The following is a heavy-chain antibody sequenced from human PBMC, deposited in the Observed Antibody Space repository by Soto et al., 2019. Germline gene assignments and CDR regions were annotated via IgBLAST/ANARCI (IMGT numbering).Heavy chain of an antibody. CDR1: GFTFSDAS. D-gene: IGHD1-26*01. CDR3: TTDSRTTLPEIRFDY. Sequence: PGGSLRLSCAASGFTFSDASMNWVRQVPGKGLEWVGRVKSKTDGGSSDYAAPVKGRFAVSRDDSKNIVYLQMNSLKIEDTGVYYCTTDSRTTLPEIRFDYWGHGTQVTVSS. CDR2: VKSKTDGGSS. J-gene: IGHJ4*01. V-gene: IGHV3-15*07.